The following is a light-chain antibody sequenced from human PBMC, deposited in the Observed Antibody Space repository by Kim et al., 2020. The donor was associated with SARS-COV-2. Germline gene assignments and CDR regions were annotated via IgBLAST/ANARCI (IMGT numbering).Light chain of an antibody. Sequence: ELTHPPSASGTPGQRVTISCSGSSSNIGSNYVYWYQQLPGTAPKLLIYSNNQRPSGVPDRFSGSKSGTSASLAISGLRSEDEADYYCATWDDSHVVFG. CDR1: SSNIGSNY. CDR2: SNN. V-gene: IGLV1-47*02. CDR3: ATWDDSHVV. J-gene: IGLJ2*01.